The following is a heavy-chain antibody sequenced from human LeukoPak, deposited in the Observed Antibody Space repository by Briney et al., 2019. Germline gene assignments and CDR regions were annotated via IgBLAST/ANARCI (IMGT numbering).Heavy chain of an antibody. CDR2: ISAYNGNT. Sequence: ASVKVSCKASGYTFTSYGISWVRQAPGQGLEWMGWISAYNGNTNYAQKLQGRVTMPTDTSTSTAYMELRSLRSDDTAVYYCARDLRFLEWLFMDVWGQGTTVTVSS. CDR3: ARDLRFLEWLFMDV. D-gene: IGHD3-3*01. J-gene: IGHJ6*02. CDR1: GYTFTSYG. V-gene: IGHV1-18*01.